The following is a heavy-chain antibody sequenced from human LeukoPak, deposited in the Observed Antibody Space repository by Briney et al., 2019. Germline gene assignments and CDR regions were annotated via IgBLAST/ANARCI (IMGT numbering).Heavy chain of an antibody. CDR3: ARLLAVAGTPDAFDI. J-gene: IGHJ3*02. D-gene: IGHD6-19*01. V-gene: IGHV5-51*01. CDR1: GYSFTSYW. CDR2: IYPGDSDT. Sequence: GESLQISCQGSGYSFTSYWIGWVRPLPGKGLGWMGIIYPGDSDTRYSPSFQGQVTISADKSISTAYLQWSSLKASDTAMYYCARLLAVAGTPDAFDIWGQGTMVTVSS.